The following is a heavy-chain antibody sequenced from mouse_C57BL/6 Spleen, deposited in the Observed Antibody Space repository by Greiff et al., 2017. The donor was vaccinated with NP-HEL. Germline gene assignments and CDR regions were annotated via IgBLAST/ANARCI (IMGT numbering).Heavy chain of an antibody. J-gene: IGHJ2*01. D-gene: IGHD2-3*01. CDR1: GYTFTSYW. Sequence: VQLQQSGTELVKPGASVKLSCKASGYTFTSYWMHWVKQRPGQGLEWIGNINPSNGGTNYNEKFKSKATLTVDKSSSTAYMQLSSLTSEDSAVYYCALEGPYDGGFDYWGQGTTLTVSS. CDR3: ALEGPYDGGFDY. V-gene: IGHV1-53*01. CDR2: INPSNGGT.